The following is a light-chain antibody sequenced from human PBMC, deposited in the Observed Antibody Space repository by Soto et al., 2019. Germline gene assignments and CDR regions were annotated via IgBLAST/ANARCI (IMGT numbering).Light chain of an antibody. CDR2: AAS. CDR3: KQSYNTLRGT. Sequence: DIQMTQSPASLSSSVGDRVTITCRASQSISSYLNGYQQKPGKAPKLLIYAASSLQSGVPSRFSGSGSDTDFTITISSLQPEDLATYYCKQSYNTLRGTVGQGNKVELK. CDR1: QSISSY. V-gene: IGKV1-39*01. J-gene: IGKJ1*01.